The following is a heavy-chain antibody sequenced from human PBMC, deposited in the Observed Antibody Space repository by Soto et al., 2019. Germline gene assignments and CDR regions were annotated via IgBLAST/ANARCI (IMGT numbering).Heavy chain of an antibody. Sequence: QVQLQESGPGLVKPSQTLSLTCTVSGGSISSGGYYWSWIRQHPGKGLEWIGYIYYSGSTYYNPSAKGRVTIPGDTSKNQFSLKLSSVTAAATAVYYCARQWLLPPAGWFDPWGQGTLVTVSS. CDR2: IYYSGST. CDR3: ARQWLLPPAGWFDP. D-gene: IGHD3-22*01. V-gene: IGHV4-31*03. J-gene: IGHJ5*02. CDR1: GGSISSGGYY.